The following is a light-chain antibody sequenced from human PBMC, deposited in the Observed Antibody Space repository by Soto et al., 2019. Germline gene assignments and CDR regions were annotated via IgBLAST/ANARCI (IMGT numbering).Light chain of an antibody. CDR3: QQTYSTPFT. CDR2: AAS. Sequence: DIQVTQSPSSLSVSVGDRVTITCRASQSISSYLNWYQQKPGKAPKLLIYAASSLQSGAPSRFSGSGSGTDFTLTISSLQSEDFATYYCQQTYSTPFTFGPGTRWISN. V-gene: IGKV1-39*01. CDR1: QSISSY. J-gene: IGKJ3*01.